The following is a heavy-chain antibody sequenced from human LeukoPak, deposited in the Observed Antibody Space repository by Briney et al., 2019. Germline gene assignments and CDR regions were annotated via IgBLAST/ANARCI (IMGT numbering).Heavy chain of an antibody. Sequence: PSETLSLTCDVSGGSISSLSYYWGWIRQPPGRGLEWFGSFYSSGTTYYNPSLKSRVTISVDTSKNQFSLKLSSVTAADTAVYYCARHEYASSPDYWGQGTLVTVSS. CDR1: GGSISSLSYY. J-gene: IGHJ4*02. V-gene: IGHV4-39*01. D-gene: IGHD2-2*01. CDR2: FYSSGTT. CDR3: ARHEYASSPDY.